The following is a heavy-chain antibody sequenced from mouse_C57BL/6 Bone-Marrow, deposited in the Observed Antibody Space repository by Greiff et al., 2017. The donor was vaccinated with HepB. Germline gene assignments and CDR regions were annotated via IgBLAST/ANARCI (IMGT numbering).Heavy chain of an antibody. CDR1: GFTFSDYY. CDR2: INYDGSST. V-gene: IGHV5-16*01. J-gene: IGHJ1*03. CDR3: ARYYGRDYFDV. Sequence: KLVESEGGLVQPGSSMKLSCTASGFTFSDYYMAWVRQVPEKGLEWVANINYDGSSTYYLDSLKSRFIISRDNAKNILYLQMSSLKSEDTATYYCARYYGRDYFDVWGTGTTVTVSS. D-gene: IGHD1-1*01.